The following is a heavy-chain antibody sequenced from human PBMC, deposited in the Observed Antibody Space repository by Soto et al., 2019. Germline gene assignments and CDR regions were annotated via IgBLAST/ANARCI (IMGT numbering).Heavy chain of an antibody. D-gene: IGHD3-22*01. V-gene: IGHV3-48*03. Sequence: HPGGSLRLSCAASGFTFSSYEMNWVRQAPGKGLEWVSYISSSGSTIYYADSVKGRFTISRDNAKNSLYLQMNSLRAEDTAVYYCARGDYYYDSRLYFDYWGQGTLVTVSS. CDR2: ISSSGSTI. CDR3: ARGDYYYDSRLYFDY. CDR1: GFTFSSYE. J-gene: IGHJ4*02.